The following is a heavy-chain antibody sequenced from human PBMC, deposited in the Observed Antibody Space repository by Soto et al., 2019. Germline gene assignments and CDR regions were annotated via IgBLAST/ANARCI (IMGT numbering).Heavy chain of an antibody. CDR1: GYTLTSYY. V-gene: IGHV1-46*03. CDR2: INPNGGST. J-gene: IGHJ4*02. D-gene: IGHD6-6*01. CDR3: ARGLASGDY. Sequence: QVQLVQSGAEVKEPGASVKVSCKASGYTLTSYYIHWIRQAPGQGLEWMGIINPNGGSTNYAQSFQGRVTTTRDTSTSTDYMDLSSLRSEDTAVYYCARGLASGDYWGQGTLVTVSS.